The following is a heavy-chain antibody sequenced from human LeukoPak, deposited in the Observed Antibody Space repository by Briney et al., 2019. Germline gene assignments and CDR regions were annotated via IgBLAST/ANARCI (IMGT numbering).Heavy chain of an antibody. CDR2: ISGSGGST. CDR3: AKGIESSGSYYTCFDY. D-gene: IGHD1-26*01. V-gene: IGHV3-23*01. CDR1: GCNVSSYR. Sequence: PGEGLLHARAPPGCNVSSYRRRPVHQAQRKGLEWVSAISGSGGSTYYADSVEGRFTISRDISKNTLYLQMNSLRAEDTAVYYCAKGIESSGSYYTCFDYWGQGTLVTVSS. J-gene: IGHJ4*02.